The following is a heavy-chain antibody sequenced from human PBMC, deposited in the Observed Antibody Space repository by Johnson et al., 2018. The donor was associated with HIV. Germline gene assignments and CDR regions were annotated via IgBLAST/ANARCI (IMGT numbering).Heavy chain of an antibody. J-gene: IGHJ3*02. CDR1: GFTFSSYA. Sequence: VQLVESGGGVVQPGRSLRLSCAASGFTFSSYAMHWVRQAPGKGLEWVSAISGSGGSTYYADSVKGRFTISRDNSKNTLYLQMNSLRAEDTAVYYCAKDAYDYDQAFDIWGQGTMVTVSS. D-gene: IGHD4-17*01. CDR3: AKDAYDYDQAFDI. V-gene: IGHV3-23*04. CDR2: ISGSGGST.